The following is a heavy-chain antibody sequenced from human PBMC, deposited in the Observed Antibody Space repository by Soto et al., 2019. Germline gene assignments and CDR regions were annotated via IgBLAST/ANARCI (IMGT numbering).Heavy chain of an antibody. CDR1: GGSFTSNNW. V-gene: IGHV4-4*02. D-gene: IGHD1-7*01. Sequence: SETLSLTCAVSGGSFTSNNWWTWVRQPPGQGLEWIGEIYRTGGTNYNPSLKSRVTISLDKSENQFSLKVTSLTAADTAVYYCASRDPGTSVDHWGQGTLVTVS. J-gene: IGHJ5*02. CDR3: ASRDPGTSVDH. CDR2: IYRTGGT.